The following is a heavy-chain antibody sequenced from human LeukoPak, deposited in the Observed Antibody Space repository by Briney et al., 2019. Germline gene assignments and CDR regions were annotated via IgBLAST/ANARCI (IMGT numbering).Heavy chain of an antibody. CDR1: GFTVSSNY. CDR2: IYSGGST. D-gene: IGHD6-6*01. Sequence: GGSLRLSCAASGFTVSSNYMSWVRQAPGKGLEWVSVIYSGGSTYYAGSVKGRFTISRDNSKNTLYLQMNSLRAEDTAVYYCASSSSGNYYYYYMDVWGKGTTVTVSS. CDR3: ASSSSGNYYYYYMDV. V-gene: IGHV3-66*02. J-gene: IGHJ6*03.